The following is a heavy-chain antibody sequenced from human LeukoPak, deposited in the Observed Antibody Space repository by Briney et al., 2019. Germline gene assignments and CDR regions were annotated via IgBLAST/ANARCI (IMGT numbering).Heavy chain of an antibody. D-gene: IGHD3-10*01. J-gene: IGHJ4*02. CDR2: INQVGSEK. CDR1: GFTISFYW. Sequence: GGSLRLSCAASGFTISFYWMGWVRQAPGKGLEWVANINQVGSEKNYVDVVKGRFTISRDNAKNSLYLQMSSLRAEDTAMYYCARDGSYYGPDYWGQGALVTVSS. V-gene: IGHV3-7*04. CDR3: ARDGSYYGPDY.